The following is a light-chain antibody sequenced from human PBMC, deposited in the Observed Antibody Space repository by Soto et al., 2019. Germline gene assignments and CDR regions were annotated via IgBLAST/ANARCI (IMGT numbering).Light chain of an antibody. CDR2: AAS. CDR1: QTVNGW. CDR3: QHYFSNPWT. Sequence: DVQMTQSPSTLSASVGDRVTITCRASQTVNGWLAWYQQKPGKAPKLLIYAASNLESGVPARISGSGSASEFALTISSLEPDDSATYYCQHYFSNPWTFGQGTKV. V-gene: IGKV1-5*01. J-gene: IGKJ1*01.